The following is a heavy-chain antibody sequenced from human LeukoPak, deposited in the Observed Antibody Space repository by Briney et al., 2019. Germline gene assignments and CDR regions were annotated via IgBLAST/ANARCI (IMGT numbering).Heavy chain of an antibody. J-gene: IGHJ4*02. CDR1: GFTVSSNY. D-gene: IGHD3-22*01. Sequence: GGSLRLSCAASGFTVSSNYMSWVRQAPGKGLEWVSVIYSGGSTYYADSVKGRFTISRDNSKNTLYLQMNSLRAEDTAVYYCAKGHYDTGGYYYFDYWGQGTLVTVSS. CDR3: AKGHYDTGGYYYFDY. CDR2: IYSGGST. V-gene: IGHV3-66*01.